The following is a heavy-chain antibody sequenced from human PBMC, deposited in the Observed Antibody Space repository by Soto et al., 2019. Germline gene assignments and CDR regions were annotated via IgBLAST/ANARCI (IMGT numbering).Heavy chain of an antibody. D-gene: IGHD2-2*01. V-gene: IGHV1-18*04. CDR1: GYTFTSYG. Sequence: ASVKVSCKASGYTFTSYGISWVRQAPGQGLEWMGWISAYNGNTNYAQKLQGRVTMTTDTSTSTAYMELRSLRSDDTAVYYCARDLQTAAIYGMDVWGPGTPVTVSS. J-gene: IGHJ6*02. CDR2: ISAYNGNT. CDR3: ARDLQTAAIYGMDV.